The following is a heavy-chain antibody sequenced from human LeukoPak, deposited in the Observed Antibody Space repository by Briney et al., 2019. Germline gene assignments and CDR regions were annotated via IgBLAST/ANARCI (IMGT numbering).Heavy chain of an antibody. Sequence: GGSLRLSCAASGFSLSSYEMTWVRQAPGKGLEWVSSISSSARTIYYADSVKGRFTISRDNAKNSLYLQMNSLRAEDTAVYYCARCSNSYNTGGYYRCPLDYWGQGTLVTVSS. CDR1: GFSLSSYE. D-gene: IGHD3-22*01. CDR3: ARCSNSYNTGGYYRCPLDY. CDR2: ISSSARTI. V-gene: IGHV3-48*03. J-gene: IGHJ4*02.